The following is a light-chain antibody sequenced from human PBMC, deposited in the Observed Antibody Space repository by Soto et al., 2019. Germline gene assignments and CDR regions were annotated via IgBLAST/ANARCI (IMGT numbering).Light chain of an antibody. Sequence: DIHMTQSPSTLSASVGDRVTITCRASQSISSWLAWYQQKPGTAPKLLIYKASTLESGVPSRVSGSGSGTEFTLTISSLQPDDFATYYCQQYNSYPLTFGGGTKVEVK. CDR2: KAS. J-gene: IGKJ4*01. CDR3: QQYNSYPLT. CDR1: QSISSW. V-gene: IGKV1-5*03.